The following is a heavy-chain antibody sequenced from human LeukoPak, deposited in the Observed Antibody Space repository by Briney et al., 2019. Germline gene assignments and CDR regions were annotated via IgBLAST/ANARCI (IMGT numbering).Heavy chain of an antibody. J-gene: IGHJ4*02. D-gene: IGHD3-22*01. CDR3: AKENLDSSGYYVN. CDR1: GFTFGSYS. CDR2: ISGSGGST. V-gene: IGHV3-23*01. Sequence: GGSLRLSCAASGFTFGSYSMNWVRQAPGKGLEWVSAISGSGGSTYYADAVKGRFTISRDNSKNTLYLQMNSLRAEDTAVYYCAKENLDSSGYYVNWGQGTLVTVSS.